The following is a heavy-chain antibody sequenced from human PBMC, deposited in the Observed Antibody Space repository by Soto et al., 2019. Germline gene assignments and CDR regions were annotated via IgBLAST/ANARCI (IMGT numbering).Heavy chain of an antibody. CDR2: ISDRGGST. Sequence: HPGGSLRLSCAATGVTFSNYAVSWVRQSPGRGLEWVASISDRGGSTKYADSVNGRFTISRDNSRNTLFLQMDTLRAEDTAVYYCARLPYSYVSLYFFDFWGQGTLVTVSS. J-gene: IGHJ4*02. CDR1: GVTFSNYA. D-gene: IGHD5-18*01. CDR3: ARLPYSYVSLYFFDF. V-gene: IGHV3-23*01.